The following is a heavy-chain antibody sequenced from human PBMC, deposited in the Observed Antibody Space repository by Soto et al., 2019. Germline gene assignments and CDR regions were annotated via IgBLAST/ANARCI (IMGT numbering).Heavy chain of an antibody. J-gene: IGHJ2*01. CDR3: ARVLRDVLSDRYYWYFDL. D-gene: IGHD3-16*02. V-gene: IGHV4-31*03. CDR2: IYYIGTS. Sequence: QVQLQESGPGLVKPSQTLSLTCTVSGASISSGGYYWGWIRQHPGKGLEWIGFIYYIGTSYYNPSLESRITLSVDTSKTHFSLTLTSVTAAGTAVYYCARVLRDVLSDRYYWYFDLWGRGTLVTVSS. CDR1: GASISSGGYY.